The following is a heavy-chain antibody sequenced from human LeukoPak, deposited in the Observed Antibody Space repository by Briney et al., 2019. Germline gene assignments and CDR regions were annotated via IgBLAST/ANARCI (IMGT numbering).Heavy chain of an antibody. D-gene: IGHD2-2*01. CDR1: IYTFTDYY. CDR3: ARGGWSLGYCSSSSCLDWFDP. CDR2: INPSSGGT. J-gene: IGHJ5*02. Sequence: ASLKVSCKASIYTFTDYYMHWVRQAPGQRLQWMGWINPSSGGTNYAQKFQGRVTMTRDTSISTAYMELSRLRSDDTAVYYCARGGWSLGYCSSSSCLDWFDPWGQGTLVTVSS. V-gene: IGHV1-2*02.